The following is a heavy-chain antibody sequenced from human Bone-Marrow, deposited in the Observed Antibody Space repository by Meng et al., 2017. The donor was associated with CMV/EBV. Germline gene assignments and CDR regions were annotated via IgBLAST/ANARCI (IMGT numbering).Heavy chain of an antibody. CDR1: GFTFSSYG. CDR2: ISGSGGST. Sequence: GESLKISCAASGFTFSSYGIHWVRQAPGKGLEWVSAISGSGGSTYYADSVKGRFTISRDNSKNTLYLQMNSLRAEDTAVYYCAKVLFGVVIPFDYWGQGTLVTVPS. D-gene: IGHD3-3*01. J-gene: IGHJ4*02. CDR3: AKVLFGVVIPFDY. V-gene: IGHV3-23*01.